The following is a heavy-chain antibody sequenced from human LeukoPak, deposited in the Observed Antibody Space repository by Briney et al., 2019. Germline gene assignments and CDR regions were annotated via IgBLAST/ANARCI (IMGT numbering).Heavy chain of an antibody. CDR1: GYTFTSYG. CDR3: ARDRDLYDSWSGYYNLNHYFDY. J-gene: IGHJ4*02. Sequence: ASVKVSCKASGYTFTSYGISWVRQAPGQGLEWMGWISAYNGNTNYAQKLQGRVTMTTDTSTSTAYMELRSLRSDDTAVYYCARDRDLYDSWSGYYNLNHYFDYWGQGTLVTVSS. D-gene: IGHD3-3*01. CDR2: ISAYNGNT. V-gene: IGHV1-18*01.